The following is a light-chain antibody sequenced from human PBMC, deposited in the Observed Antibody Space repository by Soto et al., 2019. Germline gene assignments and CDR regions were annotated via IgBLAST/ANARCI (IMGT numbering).Light chain of an antibody. CDR2: DAS. CDR3: QQRNNWPPDIT. V-gene: IGKV3-11*01. CDR1: QTVSTY. Sequence: EIVLTQSPVTLSLSPGDIATLSCRATQTVSTYLAWYQQKPGQAPRLLIYDASNRATGIPARFSGSGSGTDFTLTISSLEPEDFAVYYCQQRNNWPPDITFGQGTRLAIK. J-gene: IGKJ5*01.